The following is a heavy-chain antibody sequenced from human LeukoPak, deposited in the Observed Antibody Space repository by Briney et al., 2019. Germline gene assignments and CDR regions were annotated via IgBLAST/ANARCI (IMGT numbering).Heavy chain of an antibody. D-gene: IGHD3-3*01. Sequence: ASVKVSCTASGYTFTSYGISWVRQAPGQGLEWMGWISAYNGNTNYAQKLQGRVTMTTDTSTSTAHMELRSLRSDDTAVYYCARDIPGYYDFWSGIAPFDYWGQGTLVTVSS. CDR1: GYTFTSYG. CDR2: ISAYNGNT. J-gene: IGHJ4*02. CDR3: ARDIPGYYDFWSGIAPFDY. V-gene: IGHV1-18*01.